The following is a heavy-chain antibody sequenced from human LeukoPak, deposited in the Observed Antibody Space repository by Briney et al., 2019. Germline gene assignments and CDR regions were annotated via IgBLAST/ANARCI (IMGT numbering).Heavy chain of an antibody. J-gene: IGHJ5*02. CDR1: GYTLSDYY. D-gene: IGHD6-25*01. V-gene: IGHV1-2*02. CDR2: INPNSGGT. Sequence: ASVKVSCKTSGYTLSDYYIHWIRQAPGQGLEWVGWINPNSGGTNYAQKFQGRVTMTRDTSISTAYMELSRLRSDDTAVYYCARGSGRYWFDPWGQGTLVTVSS. CDR3: ARGSGRYWFDP.